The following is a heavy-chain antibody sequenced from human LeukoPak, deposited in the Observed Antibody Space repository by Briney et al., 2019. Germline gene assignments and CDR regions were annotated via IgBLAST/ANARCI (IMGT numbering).Heavy chain of an antibody. V-gene: IGHV3-7*01. CDR1: GFTFSSYW. CDR2: IKQDGSEK. Sequence: GGSLRLSRAASGFTFSSYWMSWVRQAPGKGLEWVANIKQDGSEKYYVDSVKGRFTISRDNAKNSLYLQMNSLRAEDTAVYYCARLIVLMVYAPHYYFDYWDQGTLVTVSS. CDR3: ARLIVLMVYAPHYYFDY. D-gene: IGHD2-8*01. J-gene: IGHJ4*02.